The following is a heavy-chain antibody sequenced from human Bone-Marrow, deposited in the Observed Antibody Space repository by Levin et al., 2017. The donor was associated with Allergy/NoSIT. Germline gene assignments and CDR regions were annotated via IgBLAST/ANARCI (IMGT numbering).Heavy chain of an antibody. CDR3: ARDQGGGSFPYYYYYYGMDV. D-gene: IGHD2-15*01. CDR2: IKQDGSEK. J-gene: IGHJ6*02. CDR1: GFTFSSYW. Sequence: GESLKISCAASGFTFSSYWMSWVRQAPGKGLEWVANIKQDGSEKYYVDSVKGRFTISRDNAKNSLYLQMNSLRAEDTAVYYCARDQGGGSFPYYYYYYGMDVWGQGTTVTVSS. V-gene: IGHV3-7*01.